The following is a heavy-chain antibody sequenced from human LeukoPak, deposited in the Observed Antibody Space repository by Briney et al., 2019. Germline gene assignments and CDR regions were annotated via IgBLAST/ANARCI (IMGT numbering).Heavy chain of an antibody. CDR2: INTNTGNP. J-gene: IGHJ3*02. Sequence: GASVKVSCKASGYTFTSYYMHWVRQAPGQGLEWMGWINTNTGNPTYAQGFTGRFVFSLDTSVSTAYLQISSLKAEDTAVYYCARDLFRKERQLEDDAFDIWGQGTMVTVSS. CDR1: GYTFTSYY. CDR3: ARDLFRKERQLEDDAFDI. V-gene: IGHV7-4-1*02. D-gene: IGHD1-1*01.